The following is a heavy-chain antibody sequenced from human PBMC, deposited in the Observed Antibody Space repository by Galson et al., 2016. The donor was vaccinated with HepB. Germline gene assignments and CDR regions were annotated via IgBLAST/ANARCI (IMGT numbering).Heavy chain of an antibody. CDR3: ARQGPVTTSSQPSDY. CDR2: IYPGDSDT. D-gene: IGHD4-17*01. V-gene: IGHV5-51*01. Sequence: QSGAEVKKPGESLMISCKGSGYNFATFWIGWVRQMPGKGLEWMGLIYPGDSDTRYSPSFQGQVTISADKSLNTAYLQWTSLKASDTATYYCARQGPVTTSSQPSDYWGQGTPVFVSP. CDR1: GYNFATFW. J-gene: IGHJ4*02.